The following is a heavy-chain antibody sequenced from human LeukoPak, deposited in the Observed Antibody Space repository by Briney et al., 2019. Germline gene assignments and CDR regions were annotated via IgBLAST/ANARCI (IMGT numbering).Heavy chain of an antibody. CDR3: AKDWSLDY. CDR2: ISYDGSNK. CDR1: GFTFSSYG. D-gene: IGHD3-3*01. J-gene: IGHJ4*02. Sequence: GGSLRLSCAASGFTFSSYGMHWVRQAPGKGLEWVAVISYDGSNKYYADSVKGRFTISRDNSKNTLYLQMNSLRAEDTAVYYRAKDWSLDYWGQGTLVTVSS. V-gene: IGHV3-30*18.